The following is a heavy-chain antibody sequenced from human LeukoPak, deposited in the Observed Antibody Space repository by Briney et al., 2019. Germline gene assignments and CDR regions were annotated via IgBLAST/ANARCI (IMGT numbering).Heavy chain of an antibody. CDR2: IYSGGST. CDR3: ARDNFDYDWSVAAFDI. V-gene: IGHV3-66*01. Sequence: PGGSLRLSCAASGFTVSSNYMSWVRQAPGKGLEWVSVIYSGGSTYYADSVKGRFTISRDNSKNTLYLQMNSLRAEDTAVYYCARDNFDYDWSVAAFDIWGQGTMVTVSS. J-gene: IGHJ3*02. D-gene: IGHD3-9*01. CDR1: GFTVSSNY.